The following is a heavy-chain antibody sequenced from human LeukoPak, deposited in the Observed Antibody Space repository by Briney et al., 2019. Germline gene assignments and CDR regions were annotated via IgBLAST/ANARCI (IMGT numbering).Heavy chain of an antibody. CDR1: GYSFTSYW. Sequence: GESLKISCKGSGYSFTSYWISWVRQMPGKGPEWMGRIDPSDSYTNYSPSFRGHVTISADKSISTAYLQWSSLKASDTAMYYCARALGTTGRTVDYWGQGTLVTVSS. CDR3: ARALGTTGRTVDY. D-gene: IGHD1-1*01. J-gene: IGHJ4*02. V-gene: IGHV5-10-1*01. CDR2: IDPSDSYT.